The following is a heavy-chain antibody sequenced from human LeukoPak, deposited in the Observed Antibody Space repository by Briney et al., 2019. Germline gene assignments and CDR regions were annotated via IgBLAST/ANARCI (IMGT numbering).Heavy chain of an antibody. CDR1: GFTFSSYA. CDR2: VSGNGGIT. CDR3: AKDPVYGSGQSHPSDC. J-gene: IGHJ4*02. V-gene: IGHV3-23*01. D-gene: IGHD3-3*01. Sequence: PGGSLRLSCAASGFTFSSYAMSWVRQAPGKGLEWVSTVSGNGGITYYADSMKGRFTISRDNSKNTLFLQVNSLRGEDTAVYYCAKDPVYGSGQSHPSDCWGQGTLVTVSS.